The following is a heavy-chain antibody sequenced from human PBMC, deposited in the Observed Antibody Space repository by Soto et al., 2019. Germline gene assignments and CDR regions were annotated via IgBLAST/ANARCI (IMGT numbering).Heavy chain of an antibody. CDR1: GGTFSGNA. J-gene: IGHJ4*02. CDR3: ARDESSGDYWGPLDY. D-gene: IGHD3-22*01. V-gene: IGHV1-69*01. Sequence: QMQLVQSGTEVKKPGSSVRVSCKASGGTFSGNAITWVRQATGQGLVWMGGISSVFHRPKYAQKFQARLTITADASTATAYMELSSLRPEDTAFYYWARDESSGDYWGPLDYWGQGTLVAVSS. CDR2: ISSVFHRP.